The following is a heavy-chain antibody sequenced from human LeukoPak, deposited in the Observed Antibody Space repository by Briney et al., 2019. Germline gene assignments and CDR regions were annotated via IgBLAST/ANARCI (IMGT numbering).Heavy chain of an antibody. Sequence: GGSLRLSCAASGSTFSSYWMSWVRQAPGKGLEWVANIKQDGSEKYYVDSVKGQFTISRDNAKNSLYLQMNSLRAEDTAVYYCARDRRYCSSTSCYYYCGMDVWGQGTTVTVSS. J-gene: IGHJ6*02. V-gene: IGHV3-7*01. CDR2: IKQDGSEK. CDR3: ARDRRYCSSTSCYYYCGMDV. D-gene: IGHD2-2*01. CDR1: GSTFSSYW.